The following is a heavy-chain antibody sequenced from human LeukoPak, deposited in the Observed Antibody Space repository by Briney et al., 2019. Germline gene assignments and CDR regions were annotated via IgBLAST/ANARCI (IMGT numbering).Heavy chain of an antibody. D-gene: IGHD1-1*01. Sequence: GGSLRLSCAASGFTFSSYAMSWVRQAPGKGLEWVSAISGSGGSTYYANSVKGRFTISRDNSKNTLYLQMSSLRAEDTAVYYCAKIVQLEREGVDYWGQGTLVTVSS. J-gene: IGHJ4*02. V-gene: IGHV3-23*01. CDR3: AKIVQLEREGVDY. CDR2: ISGSGGST. CDR1: GFTFSSYA.